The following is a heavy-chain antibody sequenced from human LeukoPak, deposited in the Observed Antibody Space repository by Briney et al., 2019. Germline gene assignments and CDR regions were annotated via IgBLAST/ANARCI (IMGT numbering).Heavy chain of an antibody. Sequence: GGSLRLSCAASGFTFSTYEMNWVRQAPGKGLEWLAYITSSGNTAHYADSAKGRFTISRDNTKNSLYLQVNSLRVEDTATYYCARDGTPMAAAGWVYFDQWGQGTLVTVSS. CDR3: ARDGTPMAAAGWVYFDQ. CDR2: ITSSGNTA. V-gene: IGHV3-48*03. J-gene: IGHJ4*02. D-gene: IGHD6-13*01. CDR1: GFTFSTYE.